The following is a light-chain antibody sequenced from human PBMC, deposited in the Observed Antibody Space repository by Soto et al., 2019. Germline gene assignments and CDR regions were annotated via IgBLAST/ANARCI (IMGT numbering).Light chain of an antibody. J-gene: IGKJ2*01. CDR3: QQYNNWPYT. Sequence: EIEMTQSPATLSVSPGGSATLSCRASQHVSSNFAWYRQKPGQAPTLLIYRASTRATGIPARFSGSGSGTELTLTISSLQSEDFAVYYCQQYNNWPYTFGQGTKLEIK. CDR1: QHVSSN. V-gene: IGKV3-15*01. CDR2: RAS.